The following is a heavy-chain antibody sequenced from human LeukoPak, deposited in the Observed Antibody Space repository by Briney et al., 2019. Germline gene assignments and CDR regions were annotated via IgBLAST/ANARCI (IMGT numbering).Heavy chain of an antibody. Sequence: SQTLSLTCTVSGGSISSGDYYWSWIRQPPGKGLEWIGYIYYSGSTYYNPSLKSRVTISVDTSKNQFSLKLSSVTAADTAVYYGSRVNPHSLRLDYWGQGTLVTVSS. J-gene: IGHJ4*02. CDR2: IYYSGST. CDR1: GGSISSGDYY. CDR3: SRVNPHSLRLDY. D-gene: IGHD4-17*01. V-gene: IGHV4-30-4*08.